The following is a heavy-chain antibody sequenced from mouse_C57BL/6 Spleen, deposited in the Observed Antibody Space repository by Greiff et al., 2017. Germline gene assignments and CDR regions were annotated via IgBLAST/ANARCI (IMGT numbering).Heavy chain of an antibody. D-gene: IGHD2-3*01. CDR1: GFTFSSYA. J-gene: IGHJ4*01. CDR2: ISDGGSYT. Sequence: DVMLVESGGGLVKPGGSLKLSCAASGFTFSSYAMSWVRQTPEKRLEWVATISDGGSYTYYPDNVKGRFTISRDNAKNNLYLQMSHLKSEDTAMYYCAQIGGYSYAMDYWGQGTSVTVSS. V-gene: IGHV5-4*03. CDR3: AQIGGYSYAMDY.